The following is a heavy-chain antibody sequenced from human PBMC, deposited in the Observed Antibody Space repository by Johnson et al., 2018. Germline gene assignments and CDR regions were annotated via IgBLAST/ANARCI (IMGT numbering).Heavy chain of an antibody. Sequence: EEQLVETGGGLVQPGGSMRLSCAASGFTFSSYAMHWVRPAPGKGLEYVSAIRSNGGSTYYANSVKGRFTISRDNSKNTLYLQMGSLRAEDTAIYYCAKDLKTADYYMDVWGKGTTVTVSS. D-gene: IGHD2-2*01. CDR3: AKDLKTADYYMDV. CDR2: IRSNGGST. V-gene: IGHV3-64*01. J-gene: IGHJ6*03. CDR1: GFTFSSYA.